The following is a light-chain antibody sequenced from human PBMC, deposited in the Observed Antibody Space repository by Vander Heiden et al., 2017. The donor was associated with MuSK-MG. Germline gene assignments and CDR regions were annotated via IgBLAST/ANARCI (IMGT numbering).Light chain of an antibody. J-gene: IGKJ1*01. CDR2: GAS. V-gene: IGKV3-15*01. Sequence: EIVMTQSPAALSVSPGERATLSCRASQSVSSNLAWYQRKPGQAPRLLIYGASTRATGIPARFSGSGYGKEFSLTISSRQSEDFAVYYCHQYNNRPPWTFGQGTKVEIK. CDR1: QSVSSN. CDR3: HQYNNRPPWT.